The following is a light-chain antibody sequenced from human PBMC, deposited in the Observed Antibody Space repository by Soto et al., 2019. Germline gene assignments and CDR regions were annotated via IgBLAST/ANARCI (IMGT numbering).Light chain of an antibody. CDR3: QRYGSSSPEYT. Sequence: ETVLTQSPGTLSLSPGERATLSCRASQSISNNYLAWYQQKPGQAPRLLIYDASTRAAGIPDRFSGSGSGTDFSLTTSRLEPADFAVYYCQRYGSSSPEYTFGQGTMLEI. CDR1: QSISNNY. J-gene: IGKJ2*01. V-gene: IGKV3-20*01. CDR2: DAS.